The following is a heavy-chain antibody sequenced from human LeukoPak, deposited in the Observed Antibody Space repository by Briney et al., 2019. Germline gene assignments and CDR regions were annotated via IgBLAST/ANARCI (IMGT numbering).Heavy chain of an antibody. V-gene: IGHV1-18*01. J-gene: IGHJ4*02. CDR3: ARSDYGGNLFDY. CDR2: ISAYNGNT. CDR1: GYTFTSYG. D-gene: IGHD4-23*01. Sequence: ASVKVSCKASGYTFTSYGISWVRQAPGQGLEWMGWISAYNGNTNYAQKFQGRVTMTRDTSISTAYMELSRLRSDDTAVYYCARSDYGGNLFDYWGQGTLVTVSS.